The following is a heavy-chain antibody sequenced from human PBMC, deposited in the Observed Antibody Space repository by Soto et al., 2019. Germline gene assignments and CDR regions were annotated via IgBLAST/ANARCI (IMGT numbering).Heavy chain of an antibody. D-gene: IGHD3-22*01. CDR1: GFTFSSYG. CDR2: ISYDGSNK. Sequence: QVQLVESGGGVVQPGRSLRLSCAASGFTFSSYGMHWVRQAPGKGLEWVALISYDGSNKFYADSVRGRFTVSRDNSRTTLYLQMNSLRPEDTAVYYCAKDHSSYYDSSGYLPPPDSWGQGTLVTVSS. J-gene: IGHJ4*02. CDR3: AKDHSSYYDSSGYLPPPDS. V-gene: IGHV3-30*18.